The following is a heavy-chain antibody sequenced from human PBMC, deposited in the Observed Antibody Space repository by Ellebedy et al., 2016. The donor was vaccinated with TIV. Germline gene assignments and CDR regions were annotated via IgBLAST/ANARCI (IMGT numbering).Heavy chain of an antibody. J-gene: IGHJ3*02. V-gene: IGHV4-61*05. CDR2: IYYSGST. CDR3: AIYGSGSHNLDAFDI. Sequence: MPSEILSLTCTVSGGSISSSTYYWGWIRQPPGKGLEWIGYIYYSGSTNYNPSLMSRVTISVDKSKKQFSLKLSSVTAADTAVYYCAIYGSGSHNLDAFDIWGQGTMVTVSS. D-gene: IGHD3-10*01. CDR1: GGSISSSTYY.